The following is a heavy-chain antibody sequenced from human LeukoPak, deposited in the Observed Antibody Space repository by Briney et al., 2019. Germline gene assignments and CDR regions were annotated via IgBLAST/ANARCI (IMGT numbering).Heavy chain of an antibody. CDR2: ISSSSSYI. Sequence: GGSLRLSCEASEFTFSSYSMNWVRQAPGKGLEWVSSISSSSSYIYYADSVKGRFTISRDNAKNSLYLQMNSLRAEDTAVYYCARKSASERDAFDIWGQGTMVTVSS. V-gene: IGHV3-21*01. CDR3: ARKSASERDAFDI. CDR1: EFTFSSYS. J-gene: IGHJ3*02.